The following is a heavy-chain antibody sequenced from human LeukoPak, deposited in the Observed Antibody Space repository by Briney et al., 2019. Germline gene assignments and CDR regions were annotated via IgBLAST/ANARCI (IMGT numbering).Heavy chain of an antibody. CDR1: AYNFNNYG. Sequence: ASVTVSFKSSAYNFNNYGISWMRQAPGQGLEWMGWINPYNGNRNYAQKYQGRVTMTTDTSTSTAYMELGSLRSDDTAVYYCARGGQDYWGQGTLVTVSS. CDR3: ARGGQDY. J-gene: IGHJ4*02. V-gene: IGHV1-18*01. CDR2: INPYNGNR.